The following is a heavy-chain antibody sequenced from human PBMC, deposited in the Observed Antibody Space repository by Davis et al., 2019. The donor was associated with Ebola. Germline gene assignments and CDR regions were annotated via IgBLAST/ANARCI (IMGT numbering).Heavy chain of an antibody. D-gene: IGHD3-22*01. J-gene: IGHJ4*02. V-gene: IGHV1-18*01. CDR2: ISGYNANT. CDR1: GYTFTSYG. CDR3: ARDRFEYSYDSSAHYKPPFFDY. Sequence: ASVKVSCKASGYTFTSYGISWVRQAPGQGLEWMGWISGYNANTNYAQTLQGRVTLTTDTSTSTVYMELRSLRSDDTAIYYCARDRFEYSYDSSAHYKPPFFDYWGQGTLVTVSS.